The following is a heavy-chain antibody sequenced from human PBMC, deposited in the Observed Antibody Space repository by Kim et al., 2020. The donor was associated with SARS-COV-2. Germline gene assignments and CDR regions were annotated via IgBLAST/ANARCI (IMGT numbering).Heavy chain of an antibody. V-gene: IGHV3-23*01. CDR3: AKDFFLAGGGPGDYFDS. CDR1: GFTFANFA. CDR2: ISGHDSAT. D-gene: IGHD7-27*01. J-gene: IGHJ4*02. Sequence: GGSLRLSCAASGFTFANFAMTWVRQAPGKGLEWVSAISGHDSATYYADSVEGRFTISRDNSKNALYLQMNSLRADDTAIYYCAKDFFLAGGGPGDYFDSCGQG.